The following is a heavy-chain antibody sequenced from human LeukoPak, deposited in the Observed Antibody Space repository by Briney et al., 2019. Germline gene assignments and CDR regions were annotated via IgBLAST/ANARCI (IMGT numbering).Heavy chain of an antibody. J-gene: IGHJ3*02. V-gene: IGHV4-61*05. CDR2: IYYSGST. D-gene: IGHD3-10*01. CDR1: GGSISSSSYY. Sequence: PSETLSLTCTVSGGSISSSSYYWGWIRQPPGKGLEWIGYIYYSGSTNYNPSLKSRVTISVDTSKNQFSLKLSSVTAADTAVYYCARMRGGAFDIWGQGTMVTVSS. CDR3: ARMRGGAFDI.